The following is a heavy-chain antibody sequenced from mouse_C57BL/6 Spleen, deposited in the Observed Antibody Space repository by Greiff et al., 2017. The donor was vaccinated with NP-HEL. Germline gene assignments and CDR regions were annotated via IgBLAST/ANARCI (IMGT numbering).Heavy chain of an antibody. CDR2: ISYDGSN. V-gene: IGHV3-6*01. CDR3: ARGGLLHWYFDV. D-gene: IGHD2-3*01. CDR1: GYSITSGYY. Sequence: VQLQESGPGLVKPSQSLSLTCSVTGYSITSGYYWNWIRQFPGNKLEWMGYISYDGSNNYNPSLKNRISITRDTSKNQFFLKLNSVTTEDTATYYGARGGLLHWYFDVWGTGTTVTVSS. J-gene: IGHJ1*03.